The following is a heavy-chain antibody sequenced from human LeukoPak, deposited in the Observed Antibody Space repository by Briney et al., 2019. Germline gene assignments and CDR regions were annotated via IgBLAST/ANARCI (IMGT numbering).Heavy chain of an antibody. D-gene: IGHD3-22*01. CDR3: ARHGHYYDSSASYYYYGMDV. CDR1: GYSFTSYW. Sequence: GESLKISCKGSGYSFTSYWIGWVRQMLGKGLEWMGIIYPGDSDTRYSPSFQGQVTISADKSISTAYLQWSSLKASDTAMYYCARHGHYYDSSASYYYYGMDVWGQGTTVTVSS. V-gene: IGHV5-51*01. CDR2: IYPGDSDT. J-gene: IGHJ6*02.